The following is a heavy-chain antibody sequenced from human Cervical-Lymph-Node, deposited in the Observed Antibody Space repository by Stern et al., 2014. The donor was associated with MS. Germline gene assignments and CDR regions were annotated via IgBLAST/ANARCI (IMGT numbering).Heavy chain of an antibody. CDR2: ISAHNGNT. J-gene: IGHJ4*02. D-gene: IGHD6-25*01. CDR3: ATFIATAGTFNY. V-gene: IGHV1-18*01. CDR1: GHTTTSYG. Sequence: VQLEESGAEVKKPGASVKVSCKASGHTTTSYGISWVRQAPGQGLEWMGWISAHNGNTNYVQKLQGRVTMTTDTSTSTAYMELRSLRSDDTAVYYCATFIATAGTFNYWGQGTLVTVSS.